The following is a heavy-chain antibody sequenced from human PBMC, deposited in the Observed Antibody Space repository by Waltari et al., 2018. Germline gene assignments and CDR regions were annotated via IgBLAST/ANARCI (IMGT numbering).Heavy chain of an antibody. CDR2: ISSSSSYI. CDR3: ARRQSWSDFDY. CDR1: GFTFSSYS. J-gene: IGHJ4*02. Sequence: EVQLVESGGGLVKPGGSLRLSCAASGFTFSSYSMNWVRQAPGKGLEWVSSISSSSSYIYYADSVKGRFTISRDNAKNSLYLQMNSLRAEDTAVYYCARRQSWSDFDYWGQGTLVTVSS. V-gene: IGHV3-21*01. D-gene: IGHD6-13*01.